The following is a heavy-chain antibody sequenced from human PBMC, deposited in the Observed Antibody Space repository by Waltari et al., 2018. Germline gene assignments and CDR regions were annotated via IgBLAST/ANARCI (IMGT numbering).Heavy chain of an antibody. J-gene: IGHJ4*02. CDR3: ARHNWFGELLSYFDY. D-gene: IGHD3-10*01. Sequence: EVQLVQSGAEVKKPGESLKISCKGSGYSFTSYWIGWVRQMPGKGLEWMGIIYPGDSDSSYSPSFQGQVTISADKSISTAYLQLSSLKASDTAMYYCARHNWFGELLSYFDYWGQGTLVTVSS. V-gene: IGHV5-51*01. CDR1: GYSFTSYW. CDR2: IYPGDSDS.